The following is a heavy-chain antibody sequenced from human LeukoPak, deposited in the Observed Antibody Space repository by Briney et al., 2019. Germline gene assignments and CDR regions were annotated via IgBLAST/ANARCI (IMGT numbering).Heavy chain of an antibody. V-gene: IGHV4-31*03. D-gene: IGHD5-18*01. CDR3: ARDFTAKDYYGMDV. Sequence: SETLSLTCTVSGGSISSGGYYWSWIRQHPAKGLEWIGYIYYSGSTYYNPSLKSRVTISVDTSKNQFSLKLSSVTAADTAVYYCARDFTAKDYYGMDVWGQGTTVTVSS. CDR2: IYYSGST. CDR1: GGSISSGGYY. J-gene: IGHJ6*02.